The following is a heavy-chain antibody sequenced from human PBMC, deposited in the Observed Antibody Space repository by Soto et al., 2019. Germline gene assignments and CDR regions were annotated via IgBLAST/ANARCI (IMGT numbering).Heavy chain of an antibody. Sequence: QVQLQESGPGLVKPSQTLSLTCTVSGGSISSGGYYWSWIRQHPGKGLEWIGYIYHSGSAYYNPYLESRFTISVDTSKIQFSLQLNSVTAADTAVYCCAGSLFLNYFDYWGQGTLVTVSS. CDR3: AGSLFLNYFDY. CDR2: IYHSGSA. J-gene: IGHJ4*02. D-gene: IGHD1-26*01. V-gene: IGHV4-31*03. CDR1: GGSISSGGYY.